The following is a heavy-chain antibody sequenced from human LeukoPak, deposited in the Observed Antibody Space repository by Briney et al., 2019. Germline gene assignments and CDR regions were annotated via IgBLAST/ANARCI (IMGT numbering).Heavy chain of an antibody. V-gene: IGHV3-21*01. D-gene: IGHD5-18*01. Sequence: GGSLRLSCAASGFTFSNYSMNWVRQAPGKGLEWVSSISSRSSYIYYADSVKGRFTISRDNAKNSLYLQMNSLRAEDTAIYYCARDAAYGYDRFDYWGQGTLVTVSS. J-gene: IGHJ4*02. CDR1: GFTFSNYS. CDR3: ARDAAYGYDRFDY. CDR2: ISSRSSYI.